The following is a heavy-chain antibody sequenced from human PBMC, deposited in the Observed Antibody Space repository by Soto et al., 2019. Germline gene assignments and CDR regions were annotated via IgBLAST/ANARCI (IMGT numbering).Heavy chain of an antibody. J-gene: IGHJ6*02. Sequence: QVQLVQSGAEAKKPGSSVKVSCKTSGGAFSSYAISWLRQAPGQGLEWMGGIVPLFRTTNYAQKFQGRVTITADTSTYTVDMELSGLRSGDTAVYYCARGGYSSTWSNLLDRSGLDVWGQGTTVTVSS. CDR1: GGAFSSYA. V-gene: IGHV1-69*06. D-gene: IGHD6-13*01. CDR3: ARGGYSSTWSNLLDRSGLDV. CDR2: IVPLFRTT.